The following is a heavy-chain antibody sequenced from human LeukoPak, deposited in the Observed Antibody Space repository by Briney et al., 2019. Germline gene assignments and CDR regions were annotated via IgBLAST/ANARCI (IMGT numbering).Heavy chain of an antibody. CDR3: AVAVAGTLFDY. V-gene: IGHV1-69*06. D-gene: IGHD6-19*01. Sequence: KVSCKASGGTFSSYAISWVRQAPGQGLEWMGGIIPIFGTANYAQKFQGRVTITADKSTTTAYMELSSLRSENTAVYYCAVAVAGTLFDYWAQGTLVTVSS. J-gene: IGHJ4*02. CDR1: GGTFSSYA. CDR2: IIPIFGTA.